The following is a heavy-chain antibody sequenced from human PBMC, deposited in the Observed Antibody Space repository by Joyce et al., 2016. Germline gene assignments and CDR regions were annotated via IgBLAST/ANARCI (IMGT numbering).Heavy chain of an antibody. J-gene: IGHJ3*01. CDR2: IYRSGTT. CDR1: GGSINHDDYY. Sequence: QVQLQESGPRLVKPSETLSLTCTVSGGSINHDDYYWTWIRQSPGKGLEWIVYIYRSGTTFGNPSLKSRLTISLDTPRNQFSLRLTSVTAADTAIYFCAGEIASINRGTFDVWGRGTLVTVSS. CDR3: AGEIASINRGTFDV. V-gene: IGHV4-30-4*01. D-gene: IGHD2-21*01.